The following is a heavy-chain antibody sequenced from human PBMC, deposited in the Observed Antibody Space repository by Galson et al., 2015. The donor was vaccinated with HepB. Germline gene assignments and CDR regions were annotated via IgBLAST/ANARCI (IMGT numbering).Heavy chain of an antibody. CDR2: ISPNSGGT. Sequence: SVKVSCKASGYTFIDYNMHWVRQAPGQGLEWMGWISPNSGGTNYAQKFQGWVTMTRDTSISTAYMELGRLRSDDTAVYYCVREAKSGTSGWYAKVRILKSMDVWGQGTTVTVSS. J-gene: IGHJ6*02. V-gene: IGHV1-2*04. CDR1: GYTFIDYN. D-gene: IGHD6-19*01. CDR3: VREAKSGTSGWYAKVRILKSMDV.